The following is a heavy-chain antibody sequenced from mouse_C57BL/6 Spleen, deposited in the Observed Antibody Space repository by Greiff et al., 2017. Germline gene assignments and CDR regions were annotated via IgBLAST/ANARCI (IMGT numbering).Heavy chain of an antibody. V-gene: IGHV1-14*01. J-gene: IGHJ2*01. CDR1: GYTFTSSR. D-gene: IGHD5-1*01. Sequence: EVKLMESGPELVKPGASVKMSCKASGYTFTSSRMNWVKQRPGKGLEWIGKFHPYNDDTNYNEKFKGKATLTVDKSSNTAYLELSRLTSDDSAVYYCARRSTSCYYVDYWGQGTTLTVSS. CDR2: FHPYNDDT. CDR3: ARRSTSCYYVDY.